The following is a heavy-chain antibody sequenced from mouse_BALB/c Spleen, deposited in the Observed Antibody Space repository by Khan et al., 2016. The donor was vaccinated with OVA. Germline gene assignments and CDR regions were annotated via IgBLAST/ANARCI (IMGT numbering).Heavy chain of an antibody. V-gene: IGHV1S137*01. D-gene: IGHD2-3*01. CDR2: ISTYSGNT. J-gene: IGHJ2*01. CDR3: ARPAYDGYYDY. CDR1: GYTFTDYA. Sequence: QSQLVQSGPELVRPGVSVKISCKGSGYTFTDYAMYWVKQSHAKSLEWIGLISTYSGNTNYNQKFKGKATMTVDKSSSTAYMELARLTSEDSAIYYCARPAYDGYYDYWGQGTTLTVSS.